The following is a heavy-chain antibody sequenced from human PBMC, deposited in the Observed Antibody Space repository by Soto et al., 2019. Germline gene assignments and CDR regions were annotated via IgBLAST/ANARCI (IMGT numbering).Heavy chain of an antibody. CDR2: ISYDGSNK. Sequence: QVQLVESGGGVVQPGKSLRLFCAGFGFTFSSYGMDWVRQAPGKGLEWVAVISYDGSNKYYADSVKGRFTISRDNSKNTLYLQMSSLRADDTAVYYCAKDRMGAGVRGYFDYWGQGTLVTVSS. CDR1: GFTFSSYG. D-gene: IGHD3-10*01. V-gene: IGHV3-30*18. J-gene: IGHJ4*02. CDR3: AKDRMGAGVRGYFDY.